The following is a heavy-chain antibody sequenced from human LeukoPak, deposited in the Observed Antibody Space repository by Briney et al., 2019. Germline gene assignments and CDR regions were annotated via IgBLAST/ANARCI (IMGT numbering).Heavy chain of an antibody. D-gene: IGHD3-3*01. CDR1: GFTFSSYS. CDR2: ISSSSSTI. CDR3: ARGRDVLRFLEWLLDDFDY. J-gene: IGHJ4*02. V-gene: IGHV3-48*01. Sequence: GGSLRLSCAASGFTFSSYSMNWVRQAPGKGLEWVSYISSSSSTIYYADSVKGRFTISRDNAKNSLYLQMNSLRAEDTAVYYCARGRDVLRFLEWLLDDFDYWGQGTLVTVSS.